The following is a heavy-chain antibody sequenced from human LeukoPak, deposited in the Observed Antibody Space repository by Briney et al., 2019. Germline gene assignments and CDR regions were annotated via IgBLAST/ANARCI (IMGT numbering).Heavy chain of an antibody. D-gene: IGHD3-22*01. CDR3: ARDYYDGTGYHVFDI. J-gene: IGHJ3*02. CDR2: IYYSGST. CDR1: GGSINSGGYY. V-gene: IGHV4-31*03. Sequence: SETLSLTCTVSGGSINSGGYYWNWIRQHPGKGLEWIGYIYYSGSTYYNPSLKSRLSISIDTSKNQFSLKLSSVTAADTAAYYCARDYYDGTGYHVFDIWGQGTMVTVSS.